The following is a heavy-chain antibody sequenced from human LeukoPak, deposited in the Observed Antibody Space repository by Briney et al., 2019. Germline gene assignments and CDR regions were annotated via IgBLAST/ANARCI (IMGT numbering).Heavy chain of an antibody. CDR2: ISYDGSNK. D-gene: IGHD7-27*01. V-gene: IGHV3-30-3*01. CDR1: GFTFSSYA. J-gene: IGHJ4*02. CDR3: AYRTGFDY. Sequence: GGSLRLSCAASGFTFSSYAMHWVRQAPGKGLEWVAVISYDGSNKYYADSVKGRFSISRDNSKNTLFLQMNSLRAEDTAVYYCAYRTGFDYWGRGTLVTVSS.